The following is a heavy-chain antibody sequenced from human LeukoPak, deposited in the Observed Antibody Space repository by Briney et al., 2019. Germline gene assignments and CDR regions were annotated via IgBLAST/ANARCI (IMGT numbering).Heavy chain of an antibody. V-gene: IGHV1-2*02. Sequence: VASVKVSCKASGYTFTGYYMHWVRQAPGQGLEWMGWINPNSGGTNYAQKFQGRVTITRDTSASTAYMELSSLRSEDMAVYYCARGAKFRSYGSGTYYTSLPFDPWGQGTLVTVSS. J-gene: IGHJ5*02. D-gene: IGHD3-10*01. CDR1: GYTFTGYY. CDR2: INPNSGGT. CDR3: ARGAKFRSYGSGTYYTSLPFDP.